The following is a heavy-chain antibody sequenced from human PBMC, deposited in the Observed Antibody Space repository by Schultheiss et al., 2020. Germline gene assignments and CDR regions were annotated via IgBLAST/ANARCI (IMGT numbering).Heavy chain of an antibody. Sequence: SETLSLTCTFSGGSISSSSYYWGWIRQPPGKGLEWIGSIYYSGSTYYNPSLKSRVTISVDTSKNQFSLKLSSVTAADTAVYYCARDTQPDWNYEMDYYYGMDVWGQGTT. CDR1: GGSISSSSYY. CDR3: ARDTQPDWNYEMDYYYGMDV. J-gene: IGHJ6*02. V-gene: IGHV4-39*02. CDR2: IYYSGST. D-gene: IGHD1-7*01.